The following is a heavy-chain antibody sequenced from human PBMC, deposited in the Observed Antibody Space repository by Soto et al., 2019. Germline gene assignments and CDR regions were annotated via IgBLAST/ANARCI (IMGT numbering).Heavy chain of an antibody. J-gene: IGHJ6*02. D-gene: IGHD6-13*01. CDR2: IIPIFGTA. V-gene: IGHV1-69*01. CDR1: GGTFSSYA. CDR3: AILLKAAAGTRWNGMDV. Sequence: QVQLVQSGAEVKKPGSSAKVSCKASGGTFSSYAISWVRQAPGQGLEWMGGIIPIFGTANYAQKFQGRVTITADESTSTAYMELSSLRSEDTAVYYCAILLKAAAGTRWNGMDVWGQGTTVTVSS.